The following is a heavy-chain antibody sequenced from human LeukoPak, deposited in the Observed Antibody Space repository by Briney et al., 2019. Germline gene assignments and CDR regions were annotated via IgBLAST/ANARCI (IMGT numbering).Heavy chain of an antibody. CDR2: VWSDGSKK. CDR1: GFSFRSYD. D-gene: IGHD1-26*01. J-gene: IGHJ3*02. Sequence: GRSLRLSCAESGFSFRSYDMHRVRQAPGKGLEWVAVVWSDGSKKYYADPVKGRFTISRDNSKNTLYLQMNSLRAEDTAVYYCARDSGTYYRHAFDIWGQGTMLTVSS. V-gene: IGHV3-33*01. CDR3: ARDSGTYYRHAFDI.